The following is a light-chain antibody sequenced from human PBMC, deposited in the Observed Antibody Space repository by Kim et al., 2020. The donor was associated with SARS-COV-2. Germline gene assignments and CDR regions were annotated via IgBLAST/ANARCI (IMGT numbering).Light chain of an antibody. CDR1: RSNIATNP. CDR2: GNN. J-gene: IGLJ2*01. Sequence: GQRSTIPCSGIRSNIATNPANWSQQPPGTAPTPILYGNNKRPSGVPDRFSGSKSGTSASLAISGLQSEDEADYYCAAWDDSLNGVVFGGGTQLTVL. V-gene: IGLV1-44*01. CDR3: AAWDDSLNGVV.